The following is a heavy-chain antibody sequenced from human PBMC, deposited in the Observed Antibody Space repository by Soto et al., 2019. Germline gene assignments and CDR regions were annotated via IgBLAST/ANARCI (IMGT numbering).Heavy chain of an antibody. Sequence: ASVKVSCKASGYSFTNNDVSWVRQATGQGLEWMGWMNPGSGDTGYAQKFQGRVTMTRDISIATAYMELSSLRSDDTAIYYCAREVVETSSLWLDPWGQGTLVTVSS. V-gene: IGHV1-8*01. CDR3: AREVVETSSLWLDP. J-gene: IGHJ5*02. CDR1: GYSFTNND. CDR2: MNPGSGDT. D-gene: IGHD6-6*01.